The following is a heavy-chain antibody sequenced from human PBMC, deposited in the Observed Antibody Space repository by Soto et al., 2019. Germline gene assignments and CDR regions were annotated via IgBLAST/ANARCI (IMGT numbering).Heavy chain of an antibody. CDR2: ISAYNGNT. V-gene: IGHV1-18*01. CDR3: ARDSDIVVVPAAMKVFDYYYYYMDV. D-gene: IGHD2-2*01. J-gene: IGHJ6*03. CDR1: GYTFTSYG. Sequence: ASVKVSCKASGYTFTSYGISWVRHAPGQGLEWMGWISAYNGNTNYAQKLQGRVTMTTDTSTSTAYMELRSLRSDDTAVYYCARDSDIVVVPAAMKVFDYYYYYMDVWGKGTTVTVSS.